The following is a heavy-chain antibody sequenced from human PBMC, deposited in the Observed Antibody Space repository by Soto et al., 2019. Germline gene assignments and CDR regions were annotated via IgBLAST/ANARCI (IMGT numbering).Heavy chain of an antibody. J-gene: IGHJ4*02. V-gene: IGHV1-8*01. CDR3: ARSMTPFSRIDSGYASFDY. Sequence: ASVKVSCKASGYTFTSYDINWVRQATGQGLEWMGWMNPNSGNTGYAQKFQGRVTMTRNTSISTAYMELSSLRSEDTAVYYCARSMTPFSRIDSGYASFDYWGQGTLVTVSS. D-gene: IGHD5-12*01. CDR2: MNPNSGNT. CDR1: GYTFTSYD.